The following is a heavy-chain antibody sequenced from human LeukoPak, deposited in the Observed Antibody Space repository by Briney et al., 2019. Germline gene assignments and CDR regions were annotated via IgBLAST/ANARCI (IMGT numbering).Heavy chain of an antibody. Sequence: GGSLRLSCAASGFTFSSYGMHWVRQAPGKGLEWVAVISYDGSNKYYADSVKGRFTISRDNSKNTLYLQMNSLRAEDTAVYYCAKDAEGDYGDKYYFDYWGQGTLVTVSS. D-gene: IGHD4-17*01. CDR1: GFTFSSYG. CDR3: AKDAEGDYGDKYYFDY. V-gene: IGHV3-30*18. CDR2: ISYDGSNK. J-gene: IGHJ4*02.